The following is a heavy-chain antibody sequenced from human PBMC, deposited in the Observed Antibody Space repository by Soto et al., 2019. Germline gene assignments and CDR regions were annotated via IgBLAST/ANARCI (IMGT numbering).Heavy chain of an antibody. CDR2: MNPNSGNT. Sequence: ASVKVSCKASGYTFTSYGINWVRQATGQGLEWMGWMNPNSGNTGYAQKFQGRVTMTRNTSISTAYMELSSLRSEDTAVYYCAREGQLLPGSYYYGMDVWGQGTTVTVSS. D-gene: IGHD2-2*01. J-gene: IGHJ6*02. V-gene: IGHV1-8*02. CDR1: GYTFTSYG. CDR3: AREGQLLPGSYYYGMDV.